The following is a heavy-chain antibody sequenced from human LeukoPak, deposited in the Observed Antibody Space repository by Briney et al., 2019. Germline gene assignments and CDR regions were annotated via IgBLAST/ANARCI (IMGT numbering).Heavy chain of an antibody. CDR2: IYPGDSDT. J-gene: IGHJ4*02. D-gene: IGHD3-3*01. V-gene: IGHV5-51*01. CDR1: GYSFTSYW. Sequence: GESLKISCKGSGYSFTSYWIGWVRQMPGKGLEWMGIIYPGDSDTRYSPSFQGQVTISADKSISTAYLQWSSMKASDTAMYYCARVGLEITIFGVVPIYFDYWGQGTLVTVSS. CDR3: ARVGLEITIFGVVPIYFDY.